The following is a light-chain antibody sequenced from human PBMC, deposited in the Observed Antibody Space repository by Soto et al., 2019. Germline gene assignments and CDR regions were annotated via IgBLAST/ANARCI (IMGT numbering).Light chain of an antibody. CDR2: AAS. CDR3: KESYNLHT. V-gene: IGKV1-39*01. J-gene: IGKJ4*01. CDR1: QNINSY. Sequence: DIQMTQSPSSLSASVGDRVTITCRASQNINSYLNWYQQKVGKAPKLLINAASTLQSGVPLRFRGSGSGTDFTRTISSLQPEDFATYYCKESYNLHTFGGGTKVEIK.